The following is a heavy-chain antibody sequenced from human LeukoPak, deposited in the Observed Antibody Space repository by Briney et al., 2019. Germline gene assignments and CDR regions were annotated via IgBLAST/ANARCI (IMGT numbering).Heavy chain of an antibody. CDR3: ARDPNVGATFHNWFDP. D-gene: IGHD1-26*01. CDR1: GYNFTSHG. Sequence: SVKVSCKASGYNFTSHGISWVRQAPGQGLEWMGGIIPIFGTANYAQKFQGRVTITADESTSTAYMELSSLRSEDTAVYYCARDPNVGATFHNWFDPWGQGTLVTVSS. J-gene: IGHJ5*02. V-gene: IGHV1-69*13. CDR2: IIPIFGTA.